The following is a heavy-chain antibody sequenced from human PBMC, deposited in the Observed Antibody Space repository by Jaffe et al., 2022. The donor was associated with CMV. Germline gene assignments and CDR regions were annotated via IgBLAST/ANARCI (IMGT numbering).Heavy chain of an antibody. J-gene: IGHJ4*02. CDR1: GFTFSSYW. CDR2: INSDGSST. D-gene: IGHD2-15*01. V-gene: IGHV3-74*01. Sequence: EVQLVESGGGLVQPGGSLRLSCAASGFTFSSYWMHWVRQAPGKGLVWVSRINSDGSSTSYADSVKGRFTISRDNAKNTLYLQMNSLRAEDTAVYYCARDLSVDCSGGSCYSEGFDYWGQGTLVTVSS. CDR3: ARDLSVDCSGGSCYSEGFDY.